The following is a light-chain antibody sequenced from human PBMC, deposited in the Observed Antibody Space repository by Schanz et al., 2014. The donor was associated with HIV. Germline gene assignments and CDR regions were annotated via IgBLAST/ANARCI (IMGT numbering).Light chain of an antibody. J-gene: IGLJ3*02. CDR2: EVV. CDR1: SSDIGGYDY. Sequence: QSALTQPPSASGSPGQSVTISCTGASSDIGGYDYVSWYQHHPGKAPKLIIYEVVKRPSGVSDRFSGSKSGNTASLTVSGLQAEDEADYYCASCTISNTWVFGGGTKLTVL. CDR3: ASCTISNTWV. V-gene: IGLV2-8*01.